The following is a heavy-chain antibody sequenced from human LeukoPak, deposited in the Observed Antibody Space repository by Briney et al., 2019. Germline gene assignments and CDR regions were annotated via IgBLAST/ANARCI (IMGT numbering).Heavy chain of an antibody. CDR2: INHSGGT. D-gene: IGHD2-2*02. CDR3: AREGEVVVVPAAIRGNWFDP. CDR1: GGSFSDYS. Sequence: SETLSLTCAVYGGSFSDYSWTWIRQPPGKGLQWIGEINHSGGTNHNPSLMSRVIMSADTSKNQISLKVSSVTAADTAVYYCAREGEVVVVPAAIRGNWFDPWGQGTLVTVSS. J-gene: IGHJ5*02. V-gene: IGHV4-34*01.